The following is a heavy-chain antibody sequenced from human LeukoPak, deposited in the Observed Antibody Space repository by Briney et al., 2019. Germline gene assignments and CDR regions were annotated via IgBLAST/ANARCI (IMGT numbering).Heavy chain of an antibody. D-gene: IGHD3-22*01. CDR3: ARDKYYDSSGPTPLDY. Sequence: GGSLRLSCAASGFTFSSYAMHWVRQAPGKGPEYVSAISSNGGSTYYANSVKGRFTISRDNSKNTLYLQMGSLRAEDMAVYYCARDKYYDSSGPTPLDYWGQGTLVTVSS. CDR2: ISSNGGST. J-gene: IGHJ4*02. CDR1: GFTFSSYA. V-gene: IGHV3-64*01.